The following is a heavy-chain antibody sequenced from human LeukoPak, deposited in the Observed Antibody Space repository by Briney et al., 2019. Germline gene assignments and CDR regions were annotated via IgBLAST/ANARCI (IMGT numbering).Heavy chain of an antibody. CDR1: GYTFTSYG. CDR2: IIPILGIA. D-gene: IGHD3-22*01. CDR3: ARMIVGRYFDY. J-gene: IGHJ4*02. V-gene: IGHV1-69*04. Sequence: GASVNVSCKASGYTFTSYGISWVRQAPGQGLEWMGRIIPILGIANYAQKFQGRVTITADKSTSTAYMELSSLRSEDMAVYYCARMIVGRYFDYWGQGTLVTVSS.